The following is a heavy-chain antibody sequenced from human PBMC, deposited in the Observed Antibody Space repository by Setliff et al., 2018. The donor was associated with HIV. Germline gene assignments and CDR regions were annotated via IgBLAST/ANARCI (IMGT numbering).Heavy chain of an antibody. CDR1: GGSFSGYY. Sequence: PSETLSLTCAVYGGSFSGYYWSCIRQPPGKGLEWIGEINHSGRTNYNPSLKSRATISVDTSKNQFSLKLSSVTAADTAVYYCARGTPPRITMVRGVIRRGNAFDIWGQGTMVTVSS. D-gene: IGHD3-10*01. V-gene: IGHV4-34*01. J-gene: IGHJ3*02. CDR2: INHSGRT. CDR3: ARGTPPRITMVRGVIRRGNAFDI.